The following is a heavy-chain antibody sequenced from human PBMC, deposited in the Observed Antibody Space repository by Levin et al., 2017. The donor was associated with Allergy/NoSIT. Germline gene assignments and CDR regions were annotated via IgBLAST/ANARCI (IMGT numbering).Heavy chain of an antibody. D-gene: IGHD3-9*01. CDR3: AKVRRELVIATDAFDI. CDR2: ISDDGSKK. V-gene: IGHV3-30*18. J-gene: IGHJ3*02. Sequence: GGSLRLSCAVSGVAFSSYAMHWIRQAPGKGLEWVADISDDGSKKYYADSVKGRFTISRDNFKNTLFLQMNSLRVEDTAVYYCAKVRRELVIATDAFDIWGPGTLVTVSS. CDR1: GVAFSSYA.